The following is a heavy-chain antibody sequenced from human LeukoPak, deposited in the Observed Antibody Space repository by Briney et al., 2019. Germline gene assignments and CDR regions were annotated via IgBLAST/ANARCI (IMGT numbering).Heavy chain of an antibody. Sequence: SETLSLTCTVSGDSISDFYWSWIRQPAGKGLEWIGRIDTSGNTKYNPSLKSRVTMSLDTSKNQLALEVMSVTAADTAVYFCARAASGDAVYYYGSGRRYYYYYMDVWGKGTTVPISS. V-gene: IGHV4-4*07. CDR1: GDSISDFY. CDR2: IDTSGNT. CDR3: ARAASGDAVYYYGSGRRYYYYYMDV. D-gene: IGHD3-10*01. J-gene: IGHJ6*03.